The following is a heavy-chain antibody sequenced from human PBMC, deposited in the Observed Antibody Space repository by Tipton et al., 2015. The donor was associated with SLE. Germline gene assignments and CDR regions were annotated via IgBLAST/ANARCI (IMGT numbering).Heavy chain of an antibody. CDR2: IHHSGTT. CDR1: GYSIITNYY. V-gene: IGHV4-38-2*02. CDR3: ARGATPLRFLEWFSPPDAVNT. Sequence: TLSLTCTVSGYSIITNYYWAWIRQSPGKGLEWIGSIHHSGTTFYNPSLKSRVTVSVDTSKNQFFLKLNSVTAADTAVYYCARGATPLRFLEWFSPPDAVNTWGQGTMIAVSS. J-gene: IGHJ3*02. D-gene: IGHD3-3*01.